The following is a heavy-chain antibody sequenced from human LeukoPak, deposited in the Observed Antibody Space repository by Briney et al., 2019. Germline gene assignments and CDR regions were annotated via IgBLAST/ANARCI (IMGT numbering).Heavy chain of an antibody. J-gene: IGHJ4*02. V-gene: IGHV3-21*01. D-gene: IGHD3-22*01. CDR2: ISSSSSYI. CDR3: ARDRARSYYYDSSGYYSPFDY. Sequence: GGSLRLSCAASGFTFSSYEMNWVRQAPGKGLEWVSSISSSSSYIYYADSVKGRFTISRDNAKNSLYLQMNSLRAEDTAVYYCARDRARSYYYDSSGYYSPFDYWGQGTLVTVSS. CDR1: GFTFSSYE.